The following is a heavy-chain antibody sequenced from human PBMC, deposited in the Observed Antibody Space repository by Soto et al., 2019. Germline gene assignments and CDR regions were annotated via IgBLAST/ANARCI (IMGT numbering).Heavy chain of an antibody. V-gene: IGHV3-30*04. CDR3: ARDQCFGGGRSCYYFDF. J-gene: IGHJ4*02. Sequence: GGSLRLSCAASGFTFPTYAIHWVRQAPGKGLEWVAVISNDGRGKYYADSVKGRFTISRDNSKNTLYLQMNSLRSDDTAVYYCARDQCFGGGRSCYYFDFWGQGTLVTVSS. D-gene: IGHD2-15*01. CDR1: GFTFPTYA. CDR2: ISNDGRGK.